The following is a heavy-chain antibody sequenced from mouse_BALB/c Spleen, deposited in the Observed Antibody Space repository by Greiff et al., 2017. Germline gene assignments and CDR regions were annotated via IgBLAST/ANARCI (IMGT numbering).Heavy chain of an antibody. D-gene: IGHD1-1*01. CDR2: INSNGGST. CDR3: ARVYYYGSLYYFDY. V-gene: IGHV5-6-3*01. J-gene: IGHJ2*01. Sequence: EVQRVESGGGLVQPGGSLKLSCAASGFTFSSYGMSWVRQTPDKRLELVATINSNGGSTYYPDSVKGRFTISRDNAKNTLYLQMSSLKSEDTAMYYCARVYYYGSLYYFDYWGQGTTLTVSS. CDR1: GFTFSSYG.